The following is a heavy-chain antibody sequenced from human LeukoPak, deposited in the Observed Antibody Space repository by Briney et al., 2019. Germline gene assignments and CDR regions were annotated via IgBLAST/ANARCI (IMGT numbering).Heavy chain of an antibody. Sequence: SETLSLTCAVYGGSFSGYYWSWIRQPPGKGLEWIGYIYYSGSTYYNPSLKSRVTISVDTSKNQFSLKLSSVTAADTAVYYCARAPNYDFWSGYLNWFDPWGQGTLVTVSS. J-gene: IGHJ5*02. D-gene: IGHD3-3*01. CDR1: GGSFSGYY. CDR2: IYYSGST. CDR3: ARAPNYDFWSGYLNWFDP. V-gene: IGHV4-30-4*08.